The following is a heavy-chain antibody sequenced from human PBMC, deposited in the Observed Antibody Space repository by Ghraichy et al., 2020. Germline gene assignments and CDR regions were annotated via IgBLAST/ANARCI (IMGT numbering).Heavy chain of an antibody. CDR3: AKARYYDFWSGYYRHFDY. CDR1: GFTFSSYA. V-gene: IGHV3-23*01. J-gene: IGHJ4*02. Sequence: LTCAASGFTFSSYAMSWVRQAPGKGLEWVSAISGSGGSTYYADSVKGRFTISRDNSKNTLYLKMNSLRAEDTAVYYCAKARYYDFWSGYYRHFDYWGQGTLVTVSS. D-gene: IGHD3-3*01. CDR2: ISGSGGST.